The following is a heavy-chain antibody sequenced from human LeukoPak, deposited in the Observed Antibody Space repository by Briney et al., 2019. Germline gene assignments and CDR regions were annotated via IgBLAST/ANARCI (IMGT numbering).Heavy chain of an antibody. D-gene: IGHD6-6*01. CDR2: ITGDGGDT. CDR1: GFGFSSYA. V-gene: IGHV3-23*01. Sequence: QSGGSLRLSCEASGFGFSSYAMSWVRQAPGKGLEWVSAITGDGGDTFHADSVKGRFTISRDNSKNTLYLQMNSLRAEDTAVYYCAKTFVAARPSYYYYGMDVWGQGTTVTVSS. J-gene: IGHJ6*02. CDR3: AKTFVAARPSYYYYGMDV.